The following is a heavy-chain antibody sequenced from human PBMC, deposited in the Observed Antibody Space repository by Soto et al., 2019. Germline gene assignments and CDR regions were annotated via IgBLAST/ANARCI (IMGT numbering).Heavy chain of an antibody. CDR2: IYPGDSDV. CDR3: ARNQTEKGGGSTWAIDY. D-gene: IGHD1-1*01. Sequence: PGESLKISCKGSGYSFTTYWIGWVRQMPGKGLEWMGIIYPGDSDVRSSPSFQGQVTISADKSITTAYLQWSTLKASDTAMYYCARNQTEKGGGSTWAIDYWGQVTQLTDAS. J-gene: IGHJ4*02. V-gene: IGHV5-51*01. CDR1: GYSFTTYW.